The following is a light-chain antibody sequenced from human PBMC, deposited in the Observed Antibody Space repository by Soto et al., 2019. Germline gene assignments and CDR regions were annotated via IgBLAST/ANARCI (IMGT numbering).Light chain of an antibody. CDR3: HKYGSAPWK. J-gene: IGKJ1*01. V-gene: IGKV3-20*01. Sequence: IVLTQSPGTLPSFPVAIGDHSGSSSQSVSSNYVAWYQQKPGQAPRLLISGASNRATGTPDRFRGSGSGTDFTLTITRLEPEDFAVYYCHKYGSAPWKCGKGHKVDI. CDR1: QSVSSNY. CDR2: GAS.